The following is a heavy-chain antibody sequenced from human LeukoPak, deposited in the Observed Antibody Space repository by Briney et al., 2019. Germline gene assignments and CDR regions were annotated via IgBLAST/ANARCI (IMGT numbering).Heavy chain of an antibody. D-gene: IGHD2-2*01. V-gene: IGHV4-39*07. CDR3: ARVGALSSQNIVVVPAPYYYYGMDV. J-gene: IGHJ6*02. CDR1: GGSISSSTYY. Sequence: PSETLSLTCTVSGGSISSSTYYWGWIRQPPGKGLEWIGTIYYTGSTYYNPSLKSRVTISVDTSKNQFSLKLSSVTAADTAVYYCARVGALSSQNIVVVPAPYYYYGMDVWGQGTTVTVSS. CDR2: IYYTGST.